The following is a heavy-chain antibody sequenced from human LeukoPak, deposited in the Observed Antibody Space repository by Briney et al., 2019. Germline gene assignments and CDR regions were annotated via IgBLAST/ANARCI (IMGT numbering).Heavy chain of an antibody. V-gene: IGHV3-11*01. CDR1: GFTFSDYY. CDR3: AELGITMIGGV. D-gene: IGHD3-10*02. J-gene: IGHJ6*04. Sequence: GGSLRLSCAASGFTFSDYYMSWIRQAPGKGLEWVSYISSTGSAIYYADSVKGRFTISRDNAKNFLYLQMNSLRAEDTAFYCAELGITMIGGVWGKGTTVTISS. CDR2: ISSTGSAI.